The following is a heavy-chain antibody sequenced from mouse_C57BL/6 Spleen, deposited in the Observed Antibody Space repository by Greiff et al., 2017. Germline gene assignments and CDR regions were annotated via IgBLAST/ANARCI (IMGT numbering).Heavy chain of an antibody. CDR1: GYSITSGYY. CDR2: ISYDGSN. V-gene: IGHV3-6*01. J-gene: IGHJ2*01. D-gene: IGHD2-12*01. CDR3: ARADDVGSYFDY. Sequence: VQLKESGPGLVKPSQSLSLTCSVTGYSITSGYYWNWIRQFPGNKLEWMGYISYDGSNNYNPSLKNRISITRDTSKNQFFLKLNSVTTEDTATYYCARADDVGSYFDYWGQGTTLTVSS.